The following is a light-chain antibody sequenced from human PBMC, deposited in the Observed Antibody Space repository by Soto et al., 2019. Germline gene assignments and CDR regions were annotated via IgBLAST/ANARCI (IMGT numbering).Light chain of an antibody. CDR1: SSDVGGYNY. J-gene: IGLJ1*01. CDR3: SSYAGSSNV. V-gene: IGLV2-8*01. Sequence: QSVLTHQPSSSGSPGQSVAISCTGTSSDVGGYNYVSWYQQHPGKAPKLMIYEVNKRPSGVPDRFSGSKSGNTASLTVSGLQAEDEADYYCSSYAGSSNVFGTGTKVTVL. CDR2: EVN.